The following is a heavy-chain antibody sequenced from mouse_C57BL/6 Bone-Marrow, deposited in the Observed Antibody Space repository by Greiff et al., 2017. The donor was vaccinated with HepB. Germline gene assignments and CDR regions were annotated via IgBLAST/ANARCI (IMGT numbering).Heavy chain of an antibody. J-gene: IGHJ2*01. CDR1: GFNIKDDY. CDR3: TTWLLRDFDD. CDR2: IDPENGDT. D-gene: IGHD2-3*01. Sequence: VQLQQSGAELVRPGASVKLSCTASGFNIKDDYMHWVKQRPEQGLEWIGWIDPENGDTEYASKFQGKATITADTSSNTAYLQLSSLTSEDTAVYYCTTWLLRDFDDWGQGTTLTGSS. V-gene: IGHV14-4*01.